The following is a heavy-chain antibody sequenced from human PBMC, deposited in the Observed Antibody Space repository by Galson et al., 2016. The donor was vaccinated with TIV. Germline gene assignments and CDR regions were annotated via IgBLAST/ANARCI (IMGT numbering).Heavy chain of an antibody. CDR3: AKDKKYCTVNSCYTSYHYYYYGIDV. CDR2: VSYDGGNE. J-gene: IGHJ6*02. V-gene: IGHV3-30*18. CDR1: GFTFSSYG. Sequence: SLRLSCAVSGFTFSSYGMHWVRQAPGKGLEWVAVVSYDGGNEYYADSVKGRFTISRDNSKNTLYLQINSLRAVDTAVYYCAKDKKYCTVNSCYTSYHYYYYGIDVWGQGTTVTVSS. D-gene: IGHD2-2*02.